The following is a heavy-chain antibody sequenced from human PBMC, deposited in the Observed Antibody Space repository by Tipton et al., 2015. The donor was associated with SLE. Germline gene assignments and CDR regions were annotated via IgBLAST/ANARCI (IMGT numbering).Heavy chain of an antibody. D-gene: IGHD1-26*01. CDR3: VRERKYVVRFRELVAPDL. V-gene: IGHV4-39*02. CDR1: GGSVSSSGYY. Sequence: LRLSCTVSGGSVSSSGYYWAWIRQPPGKGLEWIANVYYTGSTYYNPSLKSRVTMSVDTSKNQFSLKLSSVTAADTAMYYCVRERKYVVRFRELVAPDLWGQGTAITVSS. J-gene: IGHJ3*01. CDR2: VYYTGST.